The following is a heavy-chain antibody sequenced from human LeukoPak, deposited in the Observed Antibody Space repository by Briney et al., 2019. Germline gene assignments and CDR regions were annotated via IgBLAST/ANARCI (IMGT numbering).Heavy chain of an antibody. V-gene: IGHV3-64*01. D-gene: IGHD5-24*01. CDR3: ARVERLQDAFDV. J-gene: IGHJ3*01. Sequence: PGGSLRLSCAASGFTFSTYAMHWVRQAPGKGLEYVSAISSNGGSTYYANSVKGRFTISRDNSKNTLYLQMGNLRAEDMAVYYCARVERLQDAFDVWGQGTMVTVSS. CDR1: GFTFSTYA. CDR2: ISSNGGST.